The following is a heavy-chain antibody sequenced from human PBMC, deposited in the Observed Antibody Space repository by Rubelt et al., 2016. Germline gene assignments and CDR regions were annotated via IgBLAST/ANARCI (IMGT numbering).Heavy chain of an antibody. Sequence: QLQLQESGPGLVKPSETLSLTCTVSGGSISSGGYYWSWIRQHPGKGLEWIGYIYYSGSTYYNPSLKGRVTISVDTSKNQFSLRLGSVAAADTAVYYCARGLPYCSGGSCMYYFDYWGQGTLVTVSS. J-gene: IGHJ4*02. V-gene: IGHV4-31*03. CDR1: GGSISSGGYY. CDR2: IYYSGST. D-gene: IGHD2-15*01. CDR3: ARGLPYCSGGSCMYYFDY.